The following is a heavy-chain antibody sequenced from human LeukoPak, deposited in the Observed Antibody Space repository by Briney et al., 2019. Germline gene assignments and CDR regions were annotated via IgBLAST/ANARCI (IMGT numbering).Heavy chain of an antibody. CDR1: GFTFSNAW. D-gene: IGHD2-2*01. CDR3: TTAPDIVVVPAAMGEDYYYYMDV. V-gene: IGHV3-15*01. J-gene: IGHJ6*03. CDR2: IKSKTVGGGTT. Sequence: GGSLRLSCAASGFTFSNAWMYWVRQAPGEGLEWVGRIKSKTVGGGTTDYAAPVKGRFTISRDDSKNTLYLQMNSLETEDTAVYYCTTAPDIVVVPAAMGEDYYYYMDVWGKGTTVTVSS.